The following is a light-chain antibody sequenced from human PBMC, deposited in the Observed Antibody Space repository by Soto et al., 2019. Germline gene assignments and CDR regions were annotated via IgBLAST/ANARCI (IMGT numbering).Light chain of an antibody. V-gene: IGLV2-8*01. Sequence: QSVLTQSPSASGSPGQSVTISFTGTSSDIGGYNSVSWDHQHPGKAHKVMIYDVTKRPSGVPDRFSGSKSGNTASLPVSALQDEDEADYYCSSFTDGSNLVCGTGTKVTV. CDR2: DVT. J-gene: IGLJ1*01. CDR1: SSDIGGYNS. CDR3: SSFTDGSNLV.